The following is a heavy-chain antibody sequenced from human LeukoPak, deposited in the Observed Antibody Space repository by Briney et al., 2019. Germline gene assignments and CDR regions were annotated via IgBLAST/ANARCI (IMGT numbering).Heavy chain of an antibody. CDR1: GFTFSSYA. D-gene: IGHD6-6*01. Sequence: GGSLRLSCAASGFTFSSYAMHWVRQAPGKGLEYVSAISSDGGTTYYANSVKGRFTISRDNSKNTLYLQMGSLRTEDMAVYYCTKLAARTGRFDYWGQGTLVTVSS. CDR3: TKLAARTGRFDY. V-gene: IGHV3-64*01. CDR2: ISSDGGTT. J-gene: IGHJ4*02.